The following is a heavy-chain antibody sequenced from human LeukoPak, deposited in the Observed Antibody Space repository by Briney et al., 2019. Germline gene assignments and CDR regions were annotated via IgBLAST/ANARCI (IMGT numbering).Heavy chain of an antibody. V-gene: IGHV5-51*01. CDR1: GYGFTSYW. CDR2: IYPGDSDT. D-gene: IGHD3-10*01. J-gene: IGHJ3*02. CDR3: ARHHRVWYAFDI. Sequence: HGESLKISCKGSGYGFTSYWIGWVRQMPGKGLEWMGIIYPGDSDTRYSPSFQGQVTISADKSISTAYLQWSSLKASDTAMYYRARHHRVWYAFDIWGQGTMVTVSS.